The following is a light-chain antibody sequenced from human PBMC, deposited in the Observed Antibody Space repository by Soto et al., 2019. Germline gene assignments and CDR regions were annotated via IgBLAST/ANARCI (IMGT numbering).Light chain of an antibody. V-gene: IGKV1-39*01. CDR3: QQSYNTPPT. Sequence: DIQMTQSPSSLSASVGDRVTITCRASQSINTYLNWYQQKPGKAPKLLIHAASTLQSGAPSRFSGSGSGTGFTLTISSLQPXDFATYFCQQSYNTPPTFGQGTRLEIK. CDR2: AAS. J-gene: IGKJ5*01. CDR1: QSINTY.